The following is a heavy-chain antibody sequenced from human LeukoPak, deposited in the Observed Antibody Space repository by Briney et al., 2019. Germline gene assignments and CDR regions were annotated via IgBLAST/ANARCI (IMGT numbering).Heavy chain of an antibody. CDR1: GFSLSTSGVG. J-gene: IGHJ5*02. Sequence: SGPALVKPTQTLTLTCTFSGFSLSTSGVGVGWIRQPPGKALQWIALIDWDDEKYYSPSLKSRLSISRDTSRNQVVLTMTNMDTLDTATYFCAHSYYFGSRSYYNVWFAPWGLGTLVTVSS. D-gene: IGHD3-10*01. CDR3: AHSYYFGSRSYYNVWFAP. CDR2: IDWDDEK. V-gene: IGHV2-5*02.